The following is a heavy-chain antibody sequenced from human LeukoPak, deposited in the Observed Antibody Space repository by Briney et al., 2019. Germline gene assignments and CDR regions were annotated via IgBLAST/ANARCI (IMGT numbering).Heavy chain of an antibody. D-gene: IGHD2-15*01. CDR1: GVSISSGDYY. V-gene: IGHV4-30-4*01. CDR3: ARGRGWQLLWDGYYFDY. Sequence: PSETLSLTCTVSGVSISSGDYYWSWIRQPPGKGLEWIGYIYYSGSTYYNPSLKSRVTISVDTSKNQFSLKLSSVTAADTAVYYCARGRGWQLLWDGYYFDYWGQGTLVTVSS. J-gene: IGHJ4*02. CDR2: IYYSGST.